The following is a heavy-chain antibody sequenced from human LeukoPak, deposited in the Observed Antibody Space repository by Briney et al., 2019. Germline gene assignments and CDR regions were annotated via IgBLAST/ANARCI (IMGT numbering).Heavy chain of an antibody. D-gene: IGHD6-6*01. Sequence: SETLSLTCTVSGGSISNYYWTWIRQPAGKRLEWIGRIYISGSTNYSPSLKSRVTMSVDTSKNQFSLKLSSVTAADTAVYYCARGYRSSWGRPTFDIWGQGTVVTVSS. V-gene: IGHV4-4*07. CDR1: GGSISNYY. CDR2: IYISGST. CDR3: ARGYRSSWGRPTFDI. J-gene: IGHJ3*02.